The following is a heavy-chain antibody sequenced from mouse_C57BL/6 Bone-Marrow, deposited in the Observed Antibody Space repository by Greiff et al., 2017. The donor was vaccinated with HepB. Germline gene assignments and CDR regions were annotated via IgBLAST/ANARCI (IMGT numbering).Heavy chain of an antibody. CDR3: ARKIIYYYGSSLGYYAMDY. CDR2: ISYDGSN. J-gene: IGHJ4*01. Sequence: EVQLQESGPGLVKPSQSLSLTCSVTGYSITSGYYWNWLRQFPGNKLEWMGYISYDGSNNYNPSLKNRISITRDTSKNQFFLKLNSVTTEDTATYYCARKIIYYYGSSLGYYAMDYWGQGTSVTVSS. CDR1: GYSITSGYY. V-gene: IGHV3-6*01. D-gene: IGHD1-1*01.